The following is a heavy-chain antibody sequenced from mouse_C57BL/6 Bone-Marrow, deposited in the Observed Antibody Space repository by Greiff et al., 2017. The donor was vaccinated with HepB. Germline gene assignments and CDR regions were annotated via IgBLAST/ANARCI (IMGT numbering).Heavy chain of an antibody. D-gene: IGHD1-1*01. V-gene: IGHV1-81*01. CDR2: IYPRSGNT. CDR1: GYTFTSYG. J-gene: IGHJ2*01. CDR3: ARDWYGSSFRYFDY. Sequence: QVQLKESGAELARPGASVKLSCKASGYTFTSYGISWVKQRTGQGLEWIGEIYPRSGNTYYNEKFKGKATLTADKSSSTAYMELRSLTSEDSAVYFCARDWYGSSFRYFDYWGQGTTLTVSS.